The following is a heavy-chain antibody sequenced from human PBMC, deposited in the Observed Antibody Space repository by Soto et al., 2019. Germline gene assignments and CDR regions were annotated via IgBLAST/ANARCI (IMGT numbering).Heavy chain of an antibody. Sequence: GESLKISCKGLGNSFNNWIGWVRQMPGKGLEWMGRIDPSDSYTNYSPSFQGHATISADKSISTAYLQWSSLKASDTAMYYCASLLWCGELLPYYYYGMDVWGQGTTVTVSS. CDR2: IDPSDSYT. CDR1: GNSFNNW. CDR3: ASLLWCGELLPYYYYGMDV. J-gene: IGHJ6*02. D-gene: IGHD3-10*01. V-gene: IGHV5-10-1*01.